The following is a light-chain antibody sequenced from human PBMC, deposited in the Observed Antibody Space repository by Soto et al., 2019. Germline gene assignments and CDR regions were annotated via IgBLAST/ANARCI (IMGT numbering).Light chain of an antibody. J-gene: IGLJ1*01. Sequence: QSVLTQPASVSGSPGQSITISCTGTSSDVGGYNYVSWYQQHPGKAPKLIIYDVSNRPSGVSDRFSGSKSGNTASLTISGLQAEDEADYYCNSYAGSRTYVFGTGTRSPS. V-gene: IGLV2-14*01. CDR1: SSDVGGYNY. CDR2: DVS. CDR3: NSYAGSRTYV.